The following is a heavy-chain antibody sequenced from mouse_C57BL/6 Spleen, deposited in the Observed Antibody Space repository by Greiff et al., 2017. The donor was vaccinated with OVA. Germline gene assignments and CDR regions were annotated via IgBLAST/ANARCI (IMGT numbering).Heavy chain of an antibody. CDR1: GYTFTDYE. Sequence: QVHVKQSGAELVRPGASVTLSCKASGYTFTDYEMHWVKQTPVHGLEWIGAIDPETGGTAYNQKFKGKAILTADKSSSTAYMELRSLTSEDSAVYYCTRELYWGQGTTLTVSS. V-gene: IGHV1-15*01. CDR2: IDPETGGT. J-gene: IGHJ2*01. CDR3: TRELY.